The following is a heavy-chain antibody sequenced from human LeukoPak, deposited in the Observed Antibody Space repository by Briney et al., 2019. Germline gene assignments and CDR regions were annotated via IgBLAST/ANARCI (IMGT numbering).Heavy chain of an antibody. D-gene: IGHD2-21*02. CDR2: INDNGGST. V-gene: IGHV3-64D*06. CDR1: GFTFSTHS. J-gene: IGHJ4*02. Sequence: GGSLRLSCSASGFTFSTHSMYWVRQAPGKGLEYVSGINDNGGSTYYPDSVRGRYTISRDNSKSTLYLQMSSLRLEDTAVYYCVKGALGDWSVEYWGQGTLVTVSS. CDR3: VKGALGDWSVEY.